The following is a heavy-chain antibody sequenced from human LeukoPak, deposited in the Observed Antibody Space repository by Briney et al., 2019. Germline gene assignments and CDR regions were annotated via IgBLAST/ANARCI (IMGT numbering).Heavy chain of an antibody. CDR2: MNPSDGST. CDR1: GYTFTTYY. Sequence: ASVKVSCTASGYTFTTYYMHWVRQAPGQGLEWMGIMNPSDGSTSYAQKFQGRVTMTRDTSTSTVYMELSSLRSEDTAVYYRARDHGNPDWYFDLWGRGTLVTVSS. V-gene: IGHV1-46*01. CDR3: ARDHGNPDWYFDL. J-gene: IGHJ2*01.